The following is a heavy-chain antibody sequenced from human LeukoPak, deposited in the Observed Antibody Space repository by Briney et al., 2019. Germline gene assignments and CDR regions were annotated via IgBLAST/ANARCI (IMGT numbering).Heavy chain of an antibody. CDR3: ASSDDSSYRPWF. V-gene: IGHV3-30*02. D-gene: IGHD3-22*01. CDR2: IWYDGSLK. Sequence: PGGSLRLSCSASGFTFTNYGMHWVRQAPGTGLEWVALIWYDGSLKYYADSLKGRFTISRDNSKNTLYLQMNSLRVGDTAVYYCASSDDSSYRPWFWGQGTLVTVSS. CDR1: GFTFTNYG. J-gene: IGHJ4*02.